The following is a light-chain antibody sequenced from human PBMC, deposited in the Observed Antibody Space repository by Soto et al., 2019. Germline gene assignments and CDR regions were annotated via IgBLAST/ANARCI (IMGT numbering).Light chain of an antibody. CDR3: QPYGSSPPFT. V-gene: IGKV3-20*01. CDR1: QSVSSSY. CDR2: GAS. J-gene: IGKJ3*01. Sequence: EIVLTQSPGTLSLSPGERATLSCRASQSVSSSYSAWYQQKPGQAPRLLIYGASSRATGIPDRFSGSGSGTDFTLTISRLEPEDFSVYYCQPYGSSPPFTFGPGTKVDIK.